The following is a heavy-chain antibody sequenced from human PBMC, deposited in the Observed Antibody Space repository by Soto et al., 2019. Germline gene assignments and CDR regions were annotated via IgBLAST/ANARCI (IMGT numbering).Heavy chain of an antibody. J-gene: IGHJ3*02. CDR1: GGSISSYY. V-gene: IGHV4-59*01. Sequence: QVQLQESGPGLVKPSETLSLTCTVSGGSISSYYWSWIRQRPGKGLEWIGYTYYSGSTNYNPSLKSRVTISVDTSKNQFSLKLSSVTAADTAVYYCARWGGDDAFDIWGQGTMVTVSS. D-gene: IGHD7-27*01. CDR2: TYYSGST. CDR3: ARWGGDDAFDI.